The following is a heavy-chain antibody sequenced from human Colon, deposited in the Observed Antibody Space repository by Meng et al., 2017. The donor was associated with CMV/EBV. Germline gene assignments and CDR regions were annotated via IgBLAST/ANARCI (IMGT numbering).Heavy chain of an antibody. CDR1: GFSLSTKWVT. D-gene: IGHD6-6*01. CDR2: IYCDDDK. V-gene: IGHV2-5*02. Sequence: TTFKESGATLLHPTQTLTLTCTFLGFSLSTKWVTVGWIRQPPGKSLEWLALIYCDDDKRYSPSLKSRLTITKDTSKNQVVLTMINMDPVDTATYYCAHRFLRDSSSSLHFDSWGQGTLVTVSS. CDR3: AHRFLRDSSSSLHFDS. J-gene: IGHJ4*02.